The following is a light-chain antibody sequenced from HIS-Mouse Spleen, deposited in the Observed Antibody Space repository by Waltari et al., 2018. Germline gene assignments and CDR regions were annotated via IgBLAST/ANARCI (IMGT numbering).Light chain of an antibody. CDR1: ALPTKY. CDR3: YSTDSSGNRV. V-gene: IGLV3-10*01. Sequence: SYELTQPPSVSVSPGQTARITCSGDALPTKYAYWYQQKSGQAPVLVIYEDSKRPSGIPERFSGSSSGKMATLTISGAQVEDEADYYCYSTDSSGNRVFGGGTKLTVL. CDR2: EDS. J-gene: IGLJ3*02.